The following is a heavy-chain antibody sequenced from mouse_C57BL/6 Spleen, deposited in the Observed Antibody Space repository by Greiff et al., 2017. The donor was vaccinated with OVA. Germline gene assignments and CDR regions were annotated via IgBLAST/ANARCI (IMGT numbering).Heavy chain of an antibody. Sequence: QVQLKQPGAELVKPGASVKMSCKASGYTFTSYWITWVTQRPGQGLEGIGDFYPGSGSTNYNEKFKSKATLTVDTSSSTAYMQLSSLTSEDSAVYYCARLVTTVVAKDYWGQGTTLTVSS. D-gene: IGHD1-1*01. J-gene: IGHJ2*01. CDR1: GYTFTSYW. CDR3: ARLVTTVVAKDY. CDR2: FYPGSGST. V-gene: IGHV1-55*01.